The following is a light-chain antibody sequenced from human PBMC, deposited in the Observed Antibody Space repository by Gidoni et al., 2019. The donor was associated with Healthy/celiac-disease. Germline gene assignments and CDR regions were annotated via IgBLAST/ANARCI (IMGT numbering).Light chain of an antibody. J-gene: IGKJ4*01. CDR3: QQSYSTPLT. Sequence: IQMTQSPSSLSASVGDRVTIPCRASQSISSYLNWYQQKPGKAPKLLIYAASSLQSGVPSRFSGSGSGTDFTLTIRSLQPEDFATYYCQQSYSTPLTFGGGTKVEIK. V-gene: IGKV1-39*01. CDR2: AAS. CDR1: QSISSY.